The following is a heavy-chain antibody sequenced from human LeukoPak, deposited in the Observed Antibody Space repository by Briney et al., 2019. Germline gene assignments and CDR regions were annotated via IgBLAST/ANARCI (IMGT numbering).Heavy chain of an antibody. Sequence: KPSETLSLTCAVYGGSFSGYYWSWIRQPPGKGLEWIGEINHSGSTNYNPSLKSRVTISVDTSKNQFSLKLSSVTAADTAVYYCARAGIQLWFGHTRKKEKFFDYWGQGTLVTVSS. CDR2: INHSGST. D-gene: IGHD5-18*01. CDR3: ARAGIQLWFGHTRKKEKFFDY. J-gene: IGHJ4*02. V-gene: IGHV4-34*01. CDR1: GGSFSGYY.